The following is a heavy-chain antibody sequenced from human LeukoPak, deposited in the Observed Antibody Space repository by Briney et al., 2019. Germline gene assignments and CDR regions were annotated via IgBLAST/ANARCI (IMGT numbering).Heavy chain of an antibody. CDR3: AKYKGGLYSSPTQVNWFDP. CDR1: GFTFSSYA. Sequence: GGSLRLSCAASGFTFSSYAMSWVRQAPGKGLEWVSAISGSGGSTYYADSVKGRFTIPRDNSKNTLYLQMNSLRAEDTAVYYCAKYKGGLYSSPTQVNWFDPWGQGTLVTVSS. D-gene: IGHD6-13*01. J-gene: IGHJ5*02. V-gene: IGHV3-23*01. CDR2: ISGSGGST.